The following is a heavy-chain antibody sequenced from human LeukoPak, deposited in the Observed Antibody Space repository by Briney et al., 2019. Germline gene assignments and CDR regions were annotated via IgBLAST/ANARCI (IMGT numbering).Heavy chain of an antibody. CDR3: ARHSMVDTAMVRRYNWFDP. CDR2: INHSGST. V-gene: IGHV4-34*01. Sequence: SETLSLTCAVYGGSFSGYYWSWIRQPPGKGLEWIGEINHSGSTNYNPSLKSRVTISVDTSKNQFSLKLSSVTAADTAVYYCARHSMVDTAMVRRYNWFDPWGQGTLVTVS. CDR1: GGSFSGYY. D-gene: IGHD5-18*01. J-gene: IGHJ5*02.